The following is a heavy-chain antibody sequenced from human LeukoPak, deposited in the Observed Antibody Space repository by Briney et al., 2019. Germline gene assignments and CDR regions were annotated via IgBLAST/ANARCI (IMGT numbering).Heavy chain of an antibody. CDR2: IIPILGIA. D-gene: IGHD4-11*01. V-gene: IGHV1-69*04. J-gene: IGHJ4*02. CDR3: ARTRDYTIDY. Sequence: PGGSLRLSCAASGFTFSSYAISWVRQAPGQGLEWMGRIIPILGIANYAQKFQGRVTITADKSTSTAYMELSSLRSEDTAVYYCARTRDYTIDYWGQGTLVTVSS. CDR1: GFTFSSYA.